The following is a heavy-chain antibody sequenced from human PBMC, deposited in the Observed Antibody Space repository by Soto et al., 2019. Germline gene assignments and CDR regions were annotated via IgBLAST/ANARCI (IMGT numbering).Heavy chain of an antibody. J-gene: IGHJ4*02. CDR1: GFTFSSYG. V-gene: IGHV3-33*01. CDR3: ARGDGPADY. D-gene: IGHD2-21*02. Sequence: QVQLVESGGGVVQPGRSLRLSCAASGFTFSSYGMHWVRQAPGKGLEWVAVIWYDGSNKYYADSVKGRFTISRDNSKNTLYLQMNSLRAEDTAVYYCARGDGPADYWGQGTLVTVSS. CDR2: IWYDGSNK.